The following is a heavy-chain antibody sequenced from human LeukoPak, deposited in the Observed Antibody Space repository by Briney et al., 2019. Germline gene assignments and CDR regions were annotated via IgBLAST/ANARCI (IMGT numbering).Heavy chain of an antibody. CDR1: GFTVSTDH. D-gene: IGHD3-10*01. CDR3: ATRGRHYFDY. Sequence: GGSLRLSCAASGFTVSTDHMSWVRQAPGKGLEWVAVSYSDDNGYYTESVKGRFTISRDNSKNTLYLQMNSLRAEDTAIYYCATRGRHYFDYWGQGTLVTVSS. J-gene: IGHJ4*02. CDR2: SYSDDNG. V-gene: IGHV3-53*01.